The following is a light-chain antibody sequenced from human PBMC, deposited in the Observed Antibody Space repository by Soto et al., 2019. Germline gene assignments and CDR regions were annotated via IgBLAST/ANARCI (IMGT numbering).Light chain of an antibody. CDR1: SGSIATNY. V-gene: IGLV6-57*04. CDR3: QSYHSGNYA. J-gene: IGLJ1*01. Sequence: NFMLTQPHSVSESPGKTVTISCTRSSGSIATNYVQWYQQRPGSAPTTVTYEDKLRPSGVPDRFSGSIDSSSNSASLTISGLKTEDEADYYCQSYHSGNYAFGTGTKLTVL. CDR2: EDK.